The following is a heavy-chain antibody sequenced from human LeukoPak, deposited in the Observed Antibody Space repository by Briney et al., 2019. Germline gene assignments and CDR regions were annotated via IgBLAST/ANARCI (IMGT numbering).Heavy chain of an antibody. D-gene: IGHD5-12*01. V-gene: IGHV1-69*13. CDR1: GGTFSSYA. Sequence: GASVKVSCKASGGTFSSYAISWVRQAPGQGLEWVGGIIPIFGTANYAQKFQGRVTITADESTSTAYMELSSLRSEDTAVYYCARGYTYEGDYWGQGTLVTVSS. CDR3: ARGYTYEGDY. J-gene: IGHJ4*02. CDR2: IIPIFGTA.